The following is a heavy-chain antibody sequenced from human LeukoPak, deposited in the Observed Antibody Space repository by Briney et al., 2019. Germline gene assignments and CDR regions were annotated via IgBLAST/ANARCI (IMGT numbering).Heavy chain of an antibody. CDR1: GYSFTSYW. D-gene: IGHD1/OR15-1a*01. J-gene: IGHJ4*02. CDR3: ATSESQTKFDY. Sequence: GESLKISCKGSGYSFTSYWIGWVRQMPGKGLEWMGIIFPGDSDTIYSPSFQGQVTISADKPINTAYLQWSSLKASDTAMYFCATSESQTKFDYWGQGTQVIVSS. CDR2: IFPGDSDT. V-gene: IGHV5-51*04.